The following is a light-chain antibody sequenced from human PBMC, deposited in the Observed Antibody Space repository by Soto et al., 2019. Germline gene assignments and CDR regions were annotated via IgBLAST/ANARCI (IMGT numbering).Light chain of an antibody. V-gene: IGLV2-14*01. Sequence: QSVLTQPASVSGSPGQSITISCTGTSSDIGGYNYVSWYQQHPGKAPKLMLYEVTNRPSGVSDRFSGSKSGNTASLTISGLQAEDEADYYCSFCRGGNTSVFGGGTKVTVL. J-gene: IGLJ3*02. CDR3: SFCRGGNTSV. CDR1: SSDIGGYNY. CDR2: EVT.